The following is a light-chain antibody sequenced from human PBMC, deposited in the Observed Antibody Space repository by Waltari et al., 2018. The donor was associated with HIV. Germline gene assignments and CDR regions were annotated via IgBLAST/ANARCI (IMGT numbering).Light chain of an antibody. J-gene: IGLJ3*02. Sequence: QSALTQPASVSGSLGQSITISCIGTSSDIATYVSWYRHHPDNAPRLVIYDANTRPSGIPLRFSGPKSGNTASLTISGLQAEDEADYYCASYTRTSTVVFGGGTKVTVL. CDR3: ASYTRTSTVV. V-gene: IGLV2-14*01. CDR2: DAN. CDR1: SSDIATY.